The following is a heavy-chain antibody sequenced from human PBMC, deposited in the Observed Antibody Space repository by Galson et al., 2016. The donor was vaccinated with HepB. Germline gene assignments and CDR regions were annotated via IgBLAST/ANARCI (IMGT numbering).Heavy chain of an antibody. D-gene: IGHD5-24*01. CDR1: GDSVSSNSAA. J-gene: IGHJ6*02. CDR3: ARLMATDDLYGVDV. CDR2: TYYGSKWYN. V-gene: IGHV6-1*01. Sequence: CAISGDSVSSNSAAWNWIRQSPSRGLEWLGRTYYGSKWYNDYAVSVKGRITVSSDTSKNQFSLHLNSVTPEDTAVYYCARLMATDDLYGVDVWGQGTTVTVSS.